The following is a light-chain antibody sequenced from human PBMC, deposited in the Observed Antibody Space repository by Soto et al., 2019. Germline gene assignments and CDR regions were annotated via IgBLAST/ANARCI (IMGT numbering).Light chain of an antibody. J-gene: IGKJ2*01. CDR1: RGINNY. V-gene: IGKV1-27*01. CDR3: QQYGSSPYT. CDR2: DAS. Sequence: DIQMTQSPSSLSASVGDRVTITCRASRGINNYLAWYQQKPGQIPKLLIYDASTLQSGVPSRFSGSGSRTDFTLTISRLEPEDFAVYYCQQYGSSPYTFGQGTKLEIK.